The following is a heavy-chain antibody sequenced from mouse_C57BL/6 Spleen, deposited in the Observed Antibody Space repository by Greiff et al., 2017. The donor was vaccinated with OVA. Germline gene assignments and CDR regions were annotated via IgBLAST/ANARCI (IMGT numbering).Heavy chain of an antibody. V-gene: IGHV1-82*01. Sequence: VKLMESGPELVKPGASVKISCKASGYAFSSSWMNWVKQRPGKGLEWIGRIYPGDGDTNYNGKFKGKATLTADKSSSTAYMQLSSLTSEDSAVYFCARWRQLRLQYYFDYWGQGTTLTVSS. CDR2: IYPGDGDT. CDR1: GYAFSSSW. J-gene: IGHJ2*01. CDR3: ARWRQLRLQYYFDY. D-gene: IGHD3-2*02.